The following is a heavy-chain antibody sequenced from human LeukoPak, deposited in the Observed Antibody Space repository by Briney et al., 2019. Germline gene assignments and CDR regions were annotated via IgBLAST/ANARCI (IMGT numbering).Heavy chain of an antibody. J-gene: IGHJ5*02. V-gene: IGHV1-24*01. CDR3: ATDAIAAAGTRGWFDP. D-gene: IGHD6-13*01. CDR1: GYTLTELS. CDR2: FDPEDGET. Sequence: APVKVSCKVSGYTLTELSMHWVRQAPGKGLEWMGGFDPEDGETIYAQKFQGRVTMTEDTSTDTAYMELSSLRSEDTAVYYCATDAIAAAGTRGWFDPWGQGTLVTVSS.